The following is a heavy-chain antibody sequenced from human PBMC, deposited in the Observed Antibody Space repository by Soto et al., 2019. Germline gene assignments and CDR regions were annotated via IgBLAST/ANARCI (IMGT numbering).Heavy chain of an antibody. D-gene: IGHD5-12*01. V-gene: IGHV4-34*01. CDR2: INHSGST. CDR1: GGSFSGYY. CDR3: ARSPDIVATIAPYYFDY. Sequence: SDTLSLTCAVYGGSFSGYYWSWIRQPPGKGLEWIGEINHSGSTNYNPSLKSRVTISVDTSKNQFSLKLSSVTAADTAVYYCARSPDIVATIAPYYFDYWGQGTLVTVSS. J-gene: IGHJ4*02.